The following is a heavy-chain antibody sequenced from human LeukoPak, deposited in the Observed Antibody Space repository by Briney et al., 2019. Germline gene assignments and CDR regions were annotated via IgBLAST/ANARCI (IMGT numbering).Heavy chain of an antibody. V-gene: IGHV4-34*01. CDR2: INHSGST. D-gene: IGHD3-22*01. CDR1: GGSFSGYY. J-gene: IGHJ3*02. Sequence: SETLSLTCAVYGGSFSGYYWSWIRQPPGKGLEWIGEINHSGSTNCNPSLKSRVIISVDTSKNQFSLKLSSVTAADTAVYYCARRIGMIVVVITRLAFDIWGQGTMVTVSS. CDR3: ARRIGMIVVVITRLAFDI.